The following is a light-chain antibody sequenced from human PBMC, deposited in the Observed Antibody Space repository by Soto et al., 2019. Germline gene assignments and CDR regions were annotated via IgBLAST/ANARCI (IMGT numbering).Light chain of an antibody. Sequence: EIVLTQSPGTLSSSPGERATLSCRASQSVSSSYLAWYQQKPGQAPRLLINGASSRATGIPDRFSGSWSGTDFTLTISRLEPEDFAVYYCQQYGTSPPSTCGRRTRLEIK. J-gene: IGKJ5*01. CDR3: QQYGTSPPST. V-gene: IGKV3-20*01. CDR1: QSVSSSY. CDR2: GAS.